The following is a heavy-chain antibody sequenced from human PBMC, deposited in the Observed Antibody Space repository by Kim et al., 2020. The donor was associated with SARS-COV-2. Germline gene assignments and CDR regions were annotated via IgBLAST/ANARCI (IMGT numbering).Heavy chain of an antibody. CDR1: GFTVSDNY. J-gene: IGHJ4*02. Sequence: GGSLRLSCAASGFTVSDNYMTWVRQAPGKGLEWISVIHSGGFTYYADSVKGRFTISRDSSKSTVDLQMNSLRVEDTAVYYCARDRRSGPSGVWGQGTLVT. CDR2: IHSGGFT. CDR3: ARDRRSGPSGV. V-gene: IGHV3-53*01. D-gene: IGHD3-10*01.